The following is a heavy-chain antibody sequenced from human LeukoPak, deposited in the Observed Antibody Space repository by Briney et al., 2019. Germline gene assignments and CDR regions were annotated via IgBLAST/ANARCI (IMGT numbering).Heavy chain of an antibody. J-gene: IGHJ5*02. Sequence: GRTLRLSCAASGFTFSDHYMDWVRQAPGKGLEWVGRIRLKANGYSTDYVASVKGRFTVSRDDSKNSVYLQMNSLKTEDTAVYYCVRAPSAGDWLDPWGRGTLVTVSS. CDR2: IRLKANGYST. V-gene: IGHV3-72*01. CDR3: VRAPSAGDWLDP. CDR1: GFTFSDHY. D-gene: IGHD3-10*01.